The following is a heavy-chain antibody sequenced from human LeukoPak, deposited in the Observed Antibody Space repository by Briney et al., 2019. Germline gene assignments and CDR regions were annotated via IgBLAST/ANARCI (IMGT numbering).Heavy chain of an antibody. D-gene: IGHD4-17*01. CDR2: INSDGSST. V-gene: IGHV3-74*01. CDR1: GFTFSSYW. Sequence: PGGSLRLSCAASGFTFSSYWMHWVRQAPGKGLVWVSRINSDGSSTSYADSVKGRFTISRDNAKNTLYLQMNSLRAEDTAVYYCASPGYGDYPYYYYGMDVWGQGTTVTVSS. CDR3: ASPGYGDYPYYYYGMDV. J-gene: IGHJ6*02.